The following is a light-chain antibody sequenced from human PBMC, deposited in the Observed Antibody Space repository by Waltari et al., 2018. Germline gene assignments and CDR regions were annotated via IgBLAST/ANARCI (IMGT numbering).Light chain of an antibody. Sequence: EIVLTQSPGTLSLSPGERATLSCRAIQSVSSSYLAWYQQKPGQAPRLLIYGASIRATGIPDRFSGSGSGTGFTLTISRLEPEDFAVYYCQQYGGSPYTFGQGTKLEIK. CDR3: QQYGGSPYT. CDR1: QSVSSSY. CDR2: GAS. J-gene: IGKJ2*01. V-gene: IGKV3-20*01.